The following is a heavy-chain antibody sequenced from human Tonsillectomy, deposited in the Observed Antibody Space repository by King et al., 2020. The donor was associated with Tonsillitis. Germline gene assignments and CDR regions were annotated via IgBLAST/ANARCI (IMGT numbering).Heavy chain of an antibody. V-gene: IGHV2-70*01. CDR3: ARIADNWGLAFDI. J-gene: IGHJ3*02. D-gene: IGHD1-1*01. CDR2: IDWDDDK. Sequence: TLKESGPALVKPTQTLTLTCTFSGFSLSTSGMCVSWIRQPPGKALEWLSLIDWDDDKYYSTSLKTRLTISKDTSKNQVVLKMTNMDPVDTATYYCARIADNWGLAFDIWGQGTMVTVSS. CDR1: GFSLSTSGMC.